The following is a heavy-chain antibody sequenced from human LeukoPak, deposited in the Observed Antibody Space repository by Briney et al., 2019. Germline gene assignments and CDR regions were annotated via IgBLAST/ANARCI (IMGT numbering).Heavy chain of an antibody. Sequence: GGSLRLSCAASGFTFSSYGMHWVRQAPGKGLDWVAFIHHDGSNKYYADSVRGRFTISRDNAKNSLYLQMNSLRAEDTAVYYCARDHWNDGGDYWGQGTLVTVSS. D-gene: IGHD1-1*01. CDR2: IHHDGSNK. V-gene: IGHV3-30*02. CDR1: GFTFSSYG. CDR3: ARDHWNDGGDY. J-gene: IGHJ4*02.